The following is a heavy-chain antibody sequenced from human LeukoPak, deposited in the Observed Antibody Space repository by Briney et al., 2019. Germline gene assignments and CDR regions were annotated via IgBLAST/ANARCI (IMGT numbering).Heavy chain of an antibody. Sequence: KSSETLSLTCTVSVGSISRSSYYCGWIRQPPGKGLEWIGTIYYSGSTYYNPSLKSRVTISVDTSKNQFSLKLSSVTAADTAVYYCARRSGYSSAWVFDYWGQGTLVTVSS. V-gene: IGHV4-39*01. D-gene: IGHD6-19*01. CDR1: VGSISRSSYY. J-gene: IGHJ4*02. CDR3: ARRSGYSSAWVFDY. CDR2: IYYSGST.